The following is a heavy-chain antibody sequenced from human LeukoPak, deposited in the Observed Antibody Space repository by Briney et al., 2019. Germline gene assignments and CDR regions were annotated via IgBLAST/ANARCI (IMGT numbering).Heavy chain of an antibody. V-gene: IGHV3-53*01. J-gene: IGHJ6*02. Sequence: GGSLRLSCAASGFTFSDNYMSWVRQAPGKGLEWVSVIHSGGSTYYADSVKGRFTISGDNSENTLYLQMNSLRAEDTAIYYCARTPYYYDSSGYYRAHYYYYYGMDVWGQGTTVTVSS. CDR1: GFTFSDNY. CDR3: ARTPYYYDSSGYYRAHYYYYYGMDV. CDR2: IHSGGST. D-gene: IGHD3-22*01.